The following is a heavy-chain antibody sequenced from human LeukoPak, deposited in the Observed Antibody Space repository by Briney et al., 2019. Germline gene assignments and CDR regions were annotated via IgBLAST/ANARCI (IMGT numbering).Heavy chain of an antibody. J-gene: IGHJ4*02. CDR3: AKRDLAMVRGPFDY. Sequence: HSRGSLRLSCAASGFTFSSYAMSWVRQAPGKGLEWVSAISGSGGSTYYADSVKGRFTISRDNSKNTLYLQMNSLRAEDTAVYYCAKRDLAMVRGPFDYWGQGTLVTVSS. D-gene: IGHD3-10*01. V-gene: IGHV3-23*01. CDR1: GFTFSSYA. CDR2: ISGSGGST.